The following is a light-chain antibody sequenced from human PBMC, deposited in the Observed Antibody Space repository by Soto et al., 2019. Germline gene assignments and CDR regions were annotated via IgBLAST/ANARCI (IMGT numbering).Light chain of an antibody. CDR1: SSNIGSNT. Sequence: QAVVTQPPSASGTPGQRVTISCSGSSSNIGSNTVNWYQQLPGTAPKLLIYNNNQRPPGVPDRFSGSKSGTSASLAISGLQSEDETDYYCAAWDDSLNGVVFGGGTNVTVL. V-gene: IGLV1-44*01. CDR3: AAWDDSLNGVV. J-gene: IGLJ3*02. CDR2: NNN.